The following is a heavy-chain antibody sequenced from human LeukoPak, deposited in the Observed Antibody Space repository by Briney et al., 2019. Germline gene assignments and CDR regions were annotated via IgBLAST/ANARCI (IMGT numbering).Heavy chain of an antibody. J-gene: IGHJ4*02. Sequence: GGSLRLSCAASGFTFSSYWMSWVRQAPGKGLEWVAVISYDGSNKYYADSVKGRFTISRDNSKNTLYLQMNSLRAEDTAVYYCARGRGYSYGLVDYWGQGTLVTVSS. V-gene: IGHV3-30-3*01. CDR3: ARGRGYSYGLVDY. CDR2: ISYDGSNK. D-gene: IGHD5-18*01. CDR1: GFTFSSYW.